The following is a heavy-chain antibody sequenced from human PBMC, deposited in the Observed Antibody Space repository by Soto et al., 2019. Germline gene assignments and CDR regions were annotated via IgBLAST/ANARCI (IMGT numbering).Heavy chain of an antibody. J-gene: IGHJ6*02. CDR3: AKDGKMRTKVWFPAGYGMDV. CDR2: ISVSGDNT. CDR1: GFTFSRYA. V-gene: IGHV3-23*01. Sequence: GGSLRLSCAASGFTFSRYAMNWVRQAPGRGLQWISGISVSGDNTSYVESVRGRFTVYRDNSKNTLYLQMNNLRAEDTALYYCAKDGKMRTKVWFPAGYGMDVWGQGATVTVSS. D-gene: IGHD3-10*01.